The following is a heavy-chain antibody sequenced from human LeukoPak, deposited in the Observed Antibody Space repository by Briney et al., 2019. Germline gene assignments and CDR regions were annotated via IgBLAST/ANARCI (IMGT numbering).Heavy chain of an antibody. Sequence: GRSLRLSCAASGFTFDDYAMHWVRQAPGKGLEWVSGISWNSGSIGYADSVKGRFTISRDNAKNTLYLQMNSLRVEDTAVYYCAREYDFWSGVDAFDIWGQGTMVTVSS. D-gene: IGHD3-3*01. CDR2: ISWNSGSI. CDR3: AREYDFWSGVDAFDI. V-gene: IGHV3-9*01. J-gene: IGHJ3*02. CDR1: GFTFDDYA.